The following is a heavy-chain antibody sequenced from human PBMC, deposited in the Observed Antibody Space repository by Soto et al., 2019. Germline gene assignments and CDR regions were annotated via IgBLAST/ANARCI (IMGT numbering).Heavy chain of an antibody. Sequence: QVQLVQSGAEMRKPGASVKVSCKTSGYTFTSYFMHWVRQAPGQGLEWKGIIKIAAGTTTYAQRFQGTVTLTRDTSTTTVYIDLNSLRSEDTAIYYCARDVSGDTEFYFWGQGTLVIVSS. CDR1: GYTFTSYF. CDR3: ARDVSGDTEFYF. CDR2: IKIAAGTT. J-gene: IGHJ1*01. V-gene: IGHV1-46*01. D-gene: IGHD3-10*01.